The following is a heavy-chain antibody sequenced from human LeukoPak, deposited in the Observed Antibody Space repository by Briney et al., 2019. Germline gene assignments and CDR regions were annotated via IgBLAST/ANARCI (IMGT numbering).Heavy chain of an antibody. CDR2: IKSKTGGGTT. V-gene: IGHV3-15*01. CDR1: GFTFSNAW. D-gene: IGHD3-10*01. CDR3: TTEYRGYFDY. Sequence: KSGGSLRLSCAASGFTFSNAWMSWVRQAPGKGLEWVGRIKSKTGGGTTDYAAPVKGRFTISRDDSKNTLYLQMNSLKTEDTAVYYCTTEYRGYFDYWGQGTLVTVSS. J-gene: IGHJ4*02.